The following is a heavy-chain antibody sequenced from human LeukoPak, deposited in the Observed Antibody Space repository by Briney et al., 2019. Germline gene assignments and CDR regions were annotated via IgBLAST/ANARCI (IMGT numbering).Heavy chain of an antibody. D-gene: IGHD3-16*02. CDR1: GYTFTSYS. CDR3: AREAGLSGVYYFDF. V-gene: IGHV3-21*01. Sequence: GGSLRLSCAASGYTFTSYSINWVRPAPGKGLEWVSSISNRSSYIYYADSVKGRFTISRDNAKNSLYLQMNSLRAEDTAVYYCAREAGLSGVYYFDFWGQGTLVTVSS. J-gene: IGHJ4*02. CDR2: ISNRSSYI.